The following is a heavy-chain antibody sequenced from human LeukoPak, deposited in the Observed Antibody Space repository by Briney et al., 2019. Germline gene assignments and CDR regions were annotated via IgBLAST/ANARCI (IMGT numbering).Heavy chain of an antibody. CDR1: GGSISSYY. CDR2: IYYSGST. J-gene: IGHJ4*02. V-gene: IGHV4-59*01. Sequence: PSETLSLTCTVSGGSISSYYWSWIRQPPGKGLEWIGYIYYSGSTNYNPSLKSRVTISVDTSKNQFSLKLSSVTAADTAVYYSARVWPYGSGSYYNDWGQGTLVTVSS. CDR3: ARVWPYGSGSYYND. D-gene: IGHD3-10*01.